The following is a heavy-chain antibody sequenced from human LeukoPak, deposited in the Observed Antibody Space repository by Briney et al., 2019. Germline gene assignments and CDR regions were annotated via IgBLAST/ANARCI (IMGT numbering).Heavy chain of an antibody. CDR3: ARETPPYYDILTGYNWFDP. D-gene: IGHD3-9*01. CDR1: GDSVSSNSAA. V-gene: IGHV4-61*01. J-gene: IGHJ5*02. Sequence: SQTLSLTRAVSGDSVSSNSAAWSWIRQPPGKGLEWIGYIYYSGSTNYNPSLKSRVTISVDTSKNQFSLKLSSVTAADTAVYYCARETPPYYDILTGYNWFDPWGQGTLVTVSS. CDR2: IYYSGST.